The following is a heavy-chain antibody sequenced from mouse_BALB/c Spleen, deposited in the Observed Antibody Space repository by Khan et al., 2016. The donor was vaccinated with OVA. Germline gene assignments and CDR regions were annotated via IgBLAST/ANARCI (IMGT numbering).Heavy chain of an antibody. CDR2: INYSGRT. CDR3: ARGRAY. D-gene: IGHD3-3*01. Sequence: EVQLQESGPGLVKPSQSLSLTCTVTDYSITSDYAWNWIRQFPGNKLEWMGYINYSGRTSYYPSLKSPINTTRDTSKNQFFLQLNSVTTDDTATYFGARGRAYWGQGTLVTVSA. J-gene: IGHJ3*01. V-gene: IGHV3-2*02. CDR1: DYSITSDYA.